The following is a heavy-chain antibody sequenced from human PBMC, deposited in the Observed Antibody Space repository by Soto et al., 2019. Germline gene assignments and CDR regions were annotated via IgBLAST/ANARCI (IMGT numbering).Heavy chain of an antibody. D-gene: IGHD2-21*02. V-gene: IGHV1-8*01. CDR2: MNPNSGNT. CDR3: ARETAAYAY. CDR1: GYTFTSYD. J-gene: IGHJ4*02. Sequence: ASVKVSCKASGYTFTSYDINWVRQATGQGLEWMGWMNPNSGNTGYAQKFQGRVTMTRDTLMSTAYMELSGLTSEDTAVYYCARETAAYAYWGLGTLVTVSS.